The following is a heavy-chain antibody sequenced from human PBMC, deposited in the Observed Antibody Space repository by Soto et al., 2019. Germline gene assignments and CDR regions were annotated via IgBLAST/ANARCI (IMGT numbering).Heavy chain of an antibody. V-gene: IGHV3-21*01. CDR2: ISSSSSYI. CDR3: ARVARIVGATEYYFDY. Sequence: GGSLRLSCAASGFTFSSYSMNWVRQAPGKGLEWVSSISSSSSYIYYADSVKGRFTISRDNANNSLYLQMNSLRAEDTAVYDCARVARIVGATEYYFDYWGQGTLVTVSS. D-gene: IGHD1-26*01. CDR1: GFTFSSYS. J-gene: IGHJ4*02.